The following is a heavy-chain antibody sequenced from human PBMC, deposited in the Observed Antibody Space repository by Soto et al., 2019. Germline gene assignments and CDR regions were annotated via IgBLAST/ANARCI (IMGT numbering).Heavy chain of an antibody. Sequence: EVQLLESGGGLVQPGGSLRLSCAASGFTFSSYPMSWVRQAPGKGLEWVSAISGSGGGTYYADSVKGRFTISRDNSKNTLYLQMNSLGAEDTAVYYCASPSYSSSSEGPLWGQGTLVTVSS. D-gene: IGHD6-6*01. CDR2: ISGSGGGT. CDR1: GFTFSSYP. V-gene: IGHV3-23*01. J-gene: IGHJ1*01. CDR3: ASPSYSSSSEGPL.